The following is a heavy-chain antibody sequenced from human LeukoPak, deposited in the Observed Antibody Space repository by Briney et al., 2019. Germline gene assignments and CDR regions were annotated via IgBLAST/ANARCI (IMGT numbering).Heavy chain of an antibody. V-gene: IGHV3-9*01. CDR1: GFTFDDYA. J-gene: IGHJ4*02. Sequence: GGSLRLSCAASGFTFDDYAMHWVRQAPGKGLEWVSGISWNSGSIGYADSVKGRFTISRDNAKNSLYRQMNSLRAEDTALYYCAKDPYGDSTNTIFDYWGQGTLVTVSS. D-gene: IGHD4-17*01. CDR2: ISWNSGSI. CDR3: AKDPYGDSTNTIFDY.